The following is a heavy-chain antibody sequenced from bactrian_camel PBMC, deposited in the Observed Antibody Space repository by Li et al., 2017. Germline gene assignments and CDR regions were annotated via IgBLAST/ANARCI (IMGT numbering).Heavy chain of an antibody. D-gene: IGHD3*01. CDR2: IDSQGSI. CDR1: GNYFFRYC. V-gene: IGHV3S53*01. J-gene: IGHJ6*01. Sequence: VQLVESGGGSVQAGGSLTLACVASGNYFFRYCMAWFRQAAGKEREGVASIDSQGSIMYADGVKGRFTISQDNAKNTVFLQMDSLKPEDTAMYYCAADWFGCLRGRTALDSTTAFGYWGQGTQVTVS. CDR3: AADWFGCLRGRTALDSTTAFGY.